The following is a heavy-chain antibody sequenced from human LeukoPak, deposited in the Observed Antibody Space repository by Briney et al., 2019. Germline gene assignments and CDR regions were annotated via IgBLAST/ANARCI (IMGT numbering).Heavy chain of an antibody. CDR3: ARDGPSKAGSSSPFYYYYYYGMDV. CDR2: IWYDGSNK. D-gene: IGHD6-6*01. J-gene: IGHJ6*02. CDR1: GFTFSSYS. Sequence: GGPLRLSCAASGFTFSSYSMNWVRQAPGKGLEWVAVIWYDGSNKYYADSVKGRFTISRDNSKNTLYLQMNSLRAEDTAVYYCARDGPSKAGSSSPFYYYYYYGMDVWGQGTTVTVSS. V-gene: IGHV3-33*08.